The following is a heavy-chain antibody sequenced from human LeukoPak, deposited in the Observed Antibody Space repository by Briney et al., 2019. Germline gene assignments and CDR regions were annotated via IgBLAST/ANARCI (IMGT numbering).Heavy chain of an antibody. CDR1: GYTFTSYY. Sequence: EASVKVSCKASGYTFTSYYMRWVRQAPGQGLEWMGIINPSGGSTSYAQKFQGRVTMTRDTSTSTVYMELSSLRSEDTAVYYCAREAAVNAFDIWGQGTMVTVSS. CDR3: AREAAVNAFDI. D-gene: IGHD6-13*01. CDR2: INPSGGST. V-gene: IGHV1-46*03. J-gene: IGHJ3*02.